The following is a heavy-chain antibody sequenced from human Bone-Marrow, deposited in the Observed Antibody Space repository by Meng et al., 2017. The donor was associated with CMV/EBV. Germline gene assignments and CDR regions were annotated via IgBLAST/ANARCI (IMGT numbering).Heavy chain of an antibody. CDR2: MNGDSRSR. Sequence: ASGLPVSGSEMNWVGQATGKRREYISAMNGDSRSRNNGDKVKNRVTIARSNVKTAVYVRKNSVRAEDRSVDYCVCGNRRDYWGQGTLVTVSS. CDR1: GLPVSGSE. CDR3: VCGNRRDY. J-gene: IGHJ4*02. V-gene: IGHV3-21*01. D-gene: IGHD2/OR15-2a*01.